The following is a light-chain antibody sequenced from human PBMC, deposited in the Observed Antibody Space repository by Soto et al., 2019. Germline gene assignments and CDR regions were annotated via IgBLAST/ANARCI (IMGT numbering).Light chain of an antibody. CDR2: LNSDGSH. J-gene: IGLJ2*01. CDR1: SGHSSYA. CDR3: QTWGTGIPPVV. Sequence: QSVLTQSPSASASLGASVKLTCTLSSGHSSYAIAWHQQQPEKGPRYLMKLNSDGSHSKGDGIPDRFSGSSSGAERYLTISNLQSEDEADYYCQTWGTGIPPVVFGGGTKVTVL. V-gene: IGLV4-69*01.